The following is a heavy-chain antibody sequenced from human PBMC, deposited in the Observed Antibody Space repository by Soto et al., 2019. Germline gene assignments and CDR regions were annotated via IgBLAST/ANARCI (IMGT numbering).Heavy chain of an antibody. V-gene: IGHV3-48*02. Sequence: ESGGGLVQPGGSLRLSCAASGFTFSSYSMNWVRQAPGKGLEWVSYISSSSSTIYYADSVKGRFTISRDNAKNSLYLQMNSLRDEDTAVYYCASKPRDGYLPFDYWGQGTLVTVSS. J-gene: IGHJ4*02. D-gene: IGHD5-12*01. CDR1: GFTFSSYS. CDR3: ASKPRDGYLPFDY. CDR2: ISSSSSTI.